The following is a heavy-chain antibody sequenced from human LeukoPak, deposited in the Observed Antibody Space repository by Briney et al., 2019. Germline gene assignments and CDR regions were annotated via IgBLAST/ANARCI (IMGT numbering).Heavy chain of an antibody. D-gene: IGHD6-13*01. V-gene: IGHV3-48*03. CDR2: ISSSGNTI. CDR1: GFTFSSYD. J-gene: IGHJ4*02. Sequence: GGSLRLSCAASGFTFSSYDMNRVRQAPGKGLEWVSYISSSGNTIYYTDSVKGRFTISRDNAQNSLYLQMNSLRAEDTAVYYCARYSSSWHYYFDYWGQGTLVTVSS. CDR3: ARYSSSWHYYFDY.